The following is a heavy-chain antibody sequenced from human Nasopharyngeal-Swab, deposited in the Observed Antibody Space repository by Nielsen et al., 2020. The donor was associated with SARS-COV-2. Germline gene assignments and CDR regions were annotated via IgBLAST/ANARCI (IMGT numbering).Heavy chain of an antibody. J-gene: IGHJ6*03. CDR2: MNPNSGNT. CDR3: ARGRKGGGIVVVIPYYYYYMDV. Sequence: WVRQAPGQGLEWVGWMNPNSGNTGYAQKFQGRGTMTRNTSISTAYMELSSLRSEDTAVYYCARGRKGGGIVVVIPYYYYYMDVWGKGTTVTVSS. V-gene: IGHV1-8*01. D-gene: IGHD3-22*01.